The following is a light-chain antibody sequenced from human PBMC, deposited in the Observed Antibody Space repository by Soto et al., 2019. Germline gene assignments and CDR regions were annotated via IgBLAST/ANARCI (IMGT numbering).Light chain of an antibody. CDR2: ETT. J-gene: IGLJ3*02. CDR1: SSDIGSYNL. Sequence: QSVLTQPASVSGSPGQSITISCTGTSSDIGSYNLVSWYQHHPGKAPKVVIYETTQRPSGISHRVSGSRSGSTASLTISGLQAEDEAHYYCCSYAGSHNWVFGGGTKLTVL. CDR3: CSYAGSHNWV. V-gene: IGLV2-23*01.